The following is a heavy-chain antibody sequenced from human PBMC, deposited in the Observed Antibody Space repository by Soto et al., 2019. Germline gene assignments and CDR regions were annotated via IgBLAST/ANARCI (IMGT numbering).Heavy chain of an antibody. CDR3: ARWVEDYYDSSGYGY. CDR1: GYTFTSYC. Sequence: ASLKVSCKASGYTFTSYCISWVRQAPGQGLEWMGWISAYNGNTNYAQKLQGRVTMTTDTSTSTAYMELRSLRSDDTAVYYCARWVEDYYDSSGYGYWGQGTLVTVSS. D-gene: IGHD3-22*01. J-gene: IGHJ4*02. CDR2: ISAYNGNT. V-gene: IGHV1-18*01.